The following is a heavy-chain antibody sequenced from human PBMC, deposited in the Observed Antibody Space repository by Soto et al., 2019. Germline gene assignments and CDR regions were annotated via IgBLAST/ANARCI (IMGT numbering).Heavy chain of an antibody. Sequence: SETLSLTCTVSGGSISSYYWSWIRQPAGKGLEWIGRIYTSGSTNYNPSLKSRVTMSVDTSKNQFYLRLSPVTAADTAVYYCAIEAQYGSGRTLRYGMDVWGRGTTVTFSS. CDR2: IYTSGST. D-gene: IGHD3-10*01. V-gene: IGHV4-4*07. J-gene: IGHJ6*02. CDR3: AIEAQYGSGRTLRYGMDV. CDR1: GGSISSYY.